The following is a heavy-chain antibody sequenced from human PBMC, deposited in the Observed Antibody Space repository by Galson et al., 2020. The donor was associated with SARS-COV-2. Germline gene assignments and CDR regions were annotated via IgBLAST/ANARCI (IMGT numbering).Heavy chain of an antibody. J-gene: IGHJ4*02. D-gene: IGHD2-2*01. Sequence: HGESLKISCKASGYRFTNNWIGWVRQMPGKGLEWMGIIYPDDSDTKYSPTFQGHVTMSVDKSINTAYMHWASLKASDTAIYYCARIAGGCTDANCYHFDYWGQGTLVTVSS. CDR3: ARIAGGCTDANCYHFDY. CDR2: IYPDDSDT. V-gene: IGHV5-51*01. CDR1: GYRFTNNW.